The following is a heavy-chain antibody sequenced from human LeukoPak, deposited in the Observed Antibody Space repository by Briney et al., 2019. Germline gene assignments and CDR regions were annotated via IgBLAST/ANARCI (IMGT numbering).Heavy chain of an antibody. J-gene: IGHJ5*02. Sequence: ASVKVSCKASGFTFTNYNMHWVRQAPGQGLEWMGIINSSGGSTGYAQKFQGRVTITRNTSISTAYMELSSLRSEDTAVYYCARGGKTYYYDSSGYHSPWGQGTLVTVSS. CDR2: INSSGGST. CDR1: GFTFTNYN. CDR3: ARGGKTYYYDSSGYHSP. D-gene: IGHD3-22*01. V-gene: IGHV1-46*01.